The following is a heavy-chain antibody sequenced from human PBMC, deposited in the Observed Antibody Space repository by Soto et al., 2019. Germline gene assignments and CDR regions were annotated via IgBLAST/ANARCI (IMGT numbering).Heavy chain of an antibody. CDR1: GYTLTELS. J-gene: IGHJ4*02. Sequence: GASVKVSCKVSGYTLTELSMHWVRQAPGKGLEWMGGFDPEDGETIYAQKFQGRVTMTEDTSTDTAYMELSSLRSEDTAVYYCAAGYSSSFAIDYWGQGTMVTVYS. CDR3: AAGYSSSFAIDY. CDR2: FDPEDGET. D-gene: IGHD6-13*01. V-gene: IGHV1-24*01.